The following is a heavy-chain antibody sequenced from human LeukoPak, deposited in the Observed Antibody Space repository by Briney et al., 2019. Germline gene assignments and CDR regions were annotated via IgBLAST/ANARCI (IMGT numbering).Heavy chain of an antibody. CDR3: ARAPGIVVVPAAMEL. J-gene: IGHJ4*02. CDR2: ISSSGSTI. CDR1: GFTFSDYY. V-gene: IGHV3-11*04. D-gene: IGHD2-2*01. Sequence: PGGSLRLSCAASGFTFSDYYMSWIRQAPGKGLEWVSYISSSGSTIYYADSVKGRFTISRDNAKNSLYLQMNSLRAADTAVYYCARAPGIVVVPAAMELWGQGTLVTVSS.